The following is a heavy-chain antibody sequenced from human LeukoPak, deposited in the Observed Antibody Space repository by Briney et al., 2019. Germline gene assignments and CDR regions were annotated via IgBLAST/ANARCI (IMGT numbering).Heavy chain of an antibody. D-gene: IGHD4-23*01. CDR3: AKDWSYGGNSWKYFGS. CDR1: GFTFDDYA. J-gene: IGHJ4*02. Sequence: FLRLSCVASGFTFDDYAMHWVRQAPGKGLEWVSGISWKSDSVDYADSVKGRFTISRDNAKNSLYLQMNSLRADDTALYYCAKDWSYGGNSWKYFGSWGRGVLVTVSS. CDR2: ISWKSDSV. V-gene: IGHV3-9*01.